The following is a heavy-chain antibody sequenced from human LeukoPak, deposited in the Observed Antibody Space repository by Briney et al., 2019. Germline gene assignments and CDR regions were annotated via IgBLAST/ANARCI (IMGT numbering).Heavy chain of an antibody. J-gene: IGHJ4*02. CDR3: ARVAGTTLRSDFDY. CDR1: GFTFSSYA. CDR2: IKQDGSEK. Sequence: GGSLRLSCAVSGFTFSSYAMHWVRQAPGKGLEWVANIKQDGSEKYYVDSVKGRFTISRDNAKNSLYLQMNSLRAEDTAVYYCARVAGTTLRSDFDYWGQGTLVTVSS. V-gene: IGHV3-7*01. D-gene: IGHD1-1*01.